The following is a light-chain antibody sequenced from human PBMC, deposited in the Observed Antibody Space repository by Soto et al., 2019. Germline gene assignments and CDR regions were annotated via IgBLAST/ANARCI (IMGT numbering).Light chain of an antibody. CDR1: QSVSSN. CDR2: GAS. CDR3: QQYNNSYT. V-gene: IGKV3-15*01. J-gene: IGKJ2*01. Sequence: MTQSPSSVSASVGDRVTITCRASQSVSSNLAWYQQKPGQAPRLLIYGASTRATGIPARFSGSGSGTEFTLTISSLQSEDFAVYYCQQYNNSYTFGQGTKLEIK.